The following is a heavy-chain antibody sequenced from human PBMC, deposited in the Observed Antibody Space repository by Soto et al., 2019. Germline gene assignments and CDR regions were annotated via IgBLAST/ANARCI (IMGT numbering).Heavy chain of an antibody. Sequence: XTLSLTCTVSVXSITTYYWSWIRQPAGKGLEWIGRIDASGNTNYNPSLNSRVTMSIDTSKKQFSLKLTSVTAADTAIYYCARYSNNWFQTEGMDVWGQGTTGTVSS. V-gene: IGHV4-4*07. D-gene: IGHD6-13*01. J-gene: IGHJ6*02. CDR1: VXSITTYY. CDR2: IDASGNT. CDR3: ARYSNNWFQTEGMDV.